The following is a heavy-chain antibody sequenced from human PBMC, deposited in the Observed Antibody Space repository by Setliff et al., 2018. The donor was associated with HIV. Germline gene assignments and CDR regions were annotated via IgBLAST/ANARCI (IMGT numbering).Heavy chain of an antibody. J-gene: IGHJ4*02. CDR2: INPKSGVT. Sequence: ASVKVSCKASGYPFSGYGISWVRQAPGHGLEWVGRINPKSGVTSYAQNFRARVTMTRDTSSTTAYMELSTLRSDDTALYYCARDLIRITPHGDLPFWGQGTLVTVSS. V-gene: IGHV1-2*06. D-gene: IGHD2-15*01. CDR1: GYPFSGYG. CDR3: ARDLIRITPHGDLPF.